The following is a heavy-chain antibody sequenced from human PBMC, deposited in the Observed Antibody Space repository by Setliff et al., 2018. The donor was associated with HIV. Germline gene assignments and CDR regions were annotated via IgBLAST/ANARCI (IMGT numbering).Heavy chain of an antibody. CDR3: ARGLGGGLEGSDYMDV. CDR1: GYSFTGYY. V-gene: IGHV1-2*02. Sequence: ASVMVSCKASGYSFTGYYMHWVRQAPGQGLEWMGWINPNSGGTNCAQNFQGRVTITRDTSISTAYMEVSRLRSDDTAVYYCARGLGGGLEGSDYMDVWGKGTTVTVSS. D-gene: IGHD2-15*01. J-gene: IGHJ6*03. CDR2: INPNSGGT.